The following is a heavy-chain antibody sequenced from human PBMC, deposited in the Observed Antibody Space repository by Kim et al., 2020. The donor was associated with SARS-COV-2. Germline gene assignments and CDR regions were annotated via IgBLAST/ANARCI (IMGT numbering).Heavy chain of an antibody. V-gene: IGHV1-69*13. CDR1: GGTFSSYA. J-gene: IGHJ5*02. Sequence: SVKVSCKASGGTFSSYAISWVRQAPGQGLEWMGGIIPIFGTANYAQKFQGRVTITADESTSTAYMELSSLRSEDTAVYYCAVEPCSSTSCYEVPRFDPWGQGTLVTVSS. CDR3: AVEPCSSTSCYEVPRFDP. CDR2: IIPIFGTA. D-gene: IGHD2-2*01.